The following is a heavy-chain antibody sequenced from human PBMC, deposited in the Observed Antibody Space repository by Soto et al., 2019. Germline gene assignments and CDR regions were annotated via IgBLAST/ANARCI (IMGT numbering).Heavy chain of an antibody. J-gene: IGHJ6*02. CDR2: ISARGGST. V-gene: IGHV3-23*01. Sequence: VGSLRLSCAASGFTFSSYTMNWVRQAPGKGLEWVSLISARGGSTYYADSVKGRFTNSRDNSKNTLYLQMNSLRAEDTGVYYCARDPPNDKTQLDYGMDVWGQGTAVTVSS. D-gene: IGHD2-2*01. CDR3: ARDPPNDKTQLDYGMDV. CDR1: GFTFSSYT.